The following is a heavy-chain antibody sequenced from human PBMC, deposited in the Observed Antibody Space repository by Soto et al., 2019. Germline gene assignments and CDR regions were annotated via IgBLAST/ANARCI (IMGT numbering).Heavy chain of an antibody. J-gene: IGHJ6*02. CDR1: GYTFTNYW. V-gene: IGHV5-51*01. CDR3: AREYYSASSGHIDYYYGMDV. Sequence: PGESRELSCKASGYTFTNYWIGWVRQMPGKGLEWMGIIYPGDSDTRYSPSFQGQVIFSADKSINTAYLQWNSLKASDTAVYYCAREYYSASSGHIDYYYGMDVWGQGTTVTVS. CDR2: IYPGDSDT. D-gene: IGHD3-22*01.